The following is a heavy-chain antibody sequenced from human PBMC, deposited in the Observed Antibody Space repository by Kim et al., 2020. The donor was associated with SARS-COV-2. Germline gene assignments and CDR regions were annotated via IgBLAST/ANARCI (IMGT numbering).Heavy chain of an antibody. D-gene: IGHD6-13*01. CDR1: GFTFSDHY. CDR3: ARALTPGTSDRDY. J-gene: IGHJ4*02. Sequence: GGSLRLSCAASGFTFSDHYMDWVRQAPGKGLEWVGRTRNKANSYTTEYAASVKGRFTISRDDSKNSLYLQMNSLKTEDTAVYYCARALTPGTSDRDYWGQGTLVTVSS. CDR2: TRNKANSYTT. V-gene: IGHV3-72*01.